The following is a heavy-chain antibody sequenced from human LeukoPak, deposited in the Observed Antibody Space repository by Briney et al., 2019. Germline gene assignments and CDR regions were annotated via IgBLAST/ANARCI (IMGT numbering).Heavy chain of an antibody. CDR2: ISSSGSTI. V-gene: IGHV3-11*04. J-gene: IGHJ6*03. CDR3: ARDTVSGYYYYYMDV. D-gene: IGHD6-25*01. CDR1: GFTFSDYY. Sequence: AGSLRLSCAASGFTFSDYYMSWIRQAPGKGLEWVSYISSSGSTIYYADSVKGRFTISRDNAKNSLYLQMNSLRAEDTAVYYCARDTVSGYYYYYMDVWGKGTTVTVSS.